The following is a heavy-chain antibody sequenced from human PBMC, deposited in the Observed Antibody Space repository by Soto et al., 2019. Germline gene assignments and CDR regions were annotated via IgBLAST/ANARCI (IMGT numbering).Heavy chain of an antibody. V-gene: IGHV1-46*01. D-gene: IGHD6-13*01. CDR1: GYTFTSFY. J-gene: IGHJ4*02. Sequence: QVQLVQSGAEVKEPGASVKVSCKASGYTFTSFYIHWVRQAPGQGLEWMAIINPTGCSTYYAQRFRGIVTLTMDTSTSTVYIVLIGLRSEDTAVYYCARNLASADVWGQGTLVTVSS. CDR3: ARNLASADV. CDR2: INPTGCST.